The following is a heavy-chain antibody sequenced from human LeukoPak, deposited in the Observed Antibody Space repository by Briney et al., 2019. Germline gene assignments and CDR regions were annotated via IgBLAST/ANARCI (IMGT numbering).Heavy chain of an antibody. V-gene: IGHV4-30-4*01. J-gene: IGHJ4*02. D-gene: IGHD4-23*01. CDR1: GDSISSGDYY. CDR2: IYYSGST. CDR3: ARDLLNEGNHLDY. Sequence: SETLSLTCTVSGDSISSGDYYWSWIRQPPGKGLEWIGYIYYSGSTYYNPSLKSRVTISVDTSKNQFSLKLSSVTAADTAVYYCARDLLNEGNHLDYWGQGTLVTVSS.